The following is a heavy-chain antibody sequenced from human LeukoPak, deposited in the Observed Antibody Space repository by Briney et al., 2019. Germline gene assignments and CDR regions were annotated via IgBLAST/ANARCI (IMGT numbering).Heavy chain of an antibody. D-gene: IGHD6-19*01. Sequence: PGGSLRLSCAASGFTFSSYEMNWVRQAPGKGLEWVSYISSSGSTIYYADSVKGRFTISRDNAKNSLYLQMNSLRAEDTAAYYCASFPTRPTSGWYGRSYWGQGTLVTVSS. J-gene: IGHJ4*02. V-gene: IGHV3-48*03. CDR2: ISSSGSTI. CDR1: GFTFSSYE. CDR3: ASFPTRPTSGWYGRSY.